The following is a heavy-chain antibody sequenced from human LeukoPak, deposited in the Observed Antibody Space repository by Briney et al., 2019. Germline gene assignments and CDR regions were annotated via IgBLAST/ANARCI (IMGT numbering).Heavy chain of an antibody. CDR3: ARDQSRDIRVDFDY. CDR1: GYNFFKYA. Sequence: ASVKVSCKTSGYNFFKYAIHWVRQAPGQSFEWMGWIDGGNGDTRFSQEFQDRVSFTRDTFATTVYMELTSLRSEDTAVYYCARDQSRDIRVDFDYWGQGALVVVSS. J-gene: IGHJ4*02. V-gene: IGHV1-3*01. CDR2: IDGGNGDT. D-gene: IGHD5-24*01.